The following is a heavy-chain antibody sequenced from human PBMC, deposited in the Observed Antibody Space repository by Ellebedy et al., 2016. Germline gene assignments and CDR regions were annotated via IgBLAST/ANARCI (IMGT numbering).Heavy chain of an antibody. CDR1: GYSISSGYY. J-gene: IGHJ1*01. Sequence: SETLSLXXTVSGYSISSGYYWGWIRQPPGKGLEWIGYIYYSGSTYYNPSLKSRVTISVDTSKNQFSLKLSSVTAADTAVYYCASRTTMVRGIRLWGQGTLVTVSS. CDR3: ASRTTMVRGIRL. CDR2: IYYSGST. V-gene: IGHV4-38-2*02. D-gene: IGHD3-10*01.